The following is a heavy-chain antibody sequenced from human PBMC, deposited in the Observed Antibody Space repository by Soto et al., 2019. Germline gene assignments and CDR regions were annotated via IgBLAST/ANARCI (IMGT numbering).Heavy chain of an antibody. CDR3: ARSSNSGRRVDV. J-gene: IGHJ6*04. V-gene: IGHV1-3*01. D-gene: IGHD6-25*01. CDR2: INGGNGNT. CDR1: GYTFTTYA. Sequence: VQSVQSGAEVEKPGASVKVSCKASGYTFTTYAIHWVRQAPGQRLEWMGWINGGNGNTKYSQNFQGRVTITRXISANTAYMEMSSLTCEDTGIDYCARSSNSGRRVDVWGRGTTVTVSS.